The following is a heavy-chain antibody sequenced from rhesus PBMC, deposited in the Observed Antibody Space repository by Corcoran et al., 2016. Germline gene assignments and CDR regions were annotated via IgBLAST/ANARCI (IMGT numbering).Heavy chain of an antibody. CDR2: INGNSGGT. Sequence: QVQLQESGPGLVKPSETLSLPCAVPGGSFSSYWWSWIRQPPGKGLGWIGEINGNSGGTNYNPSLNSRVTSSKGATKNQFSLKLSSVTAADTAVYYCARSAILDYWGQGVLVTVSS. J-gene: IGHJ4*01. V-gene: IGHV4-80*01. CDR3: ARSAILDY. CDR1: GGSFSSYW. D-gene: IGHD2-2*01.